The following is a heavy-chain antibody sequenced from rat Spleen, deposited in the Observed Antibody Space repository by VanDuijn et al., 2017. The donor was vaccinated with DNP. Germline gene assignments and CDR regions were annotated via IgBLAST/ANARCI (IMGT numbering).Heavy chain of an antibody. Sequence: VQLVESGGRLVQPGRSLKLSCAASGFTFSDYYMAWVRQAPTKGLEWVAYIGSPAYAPYYADSVKGRFTISRDNAKSTLYLQMNSLRSEDMATYYCVRWNSGHFDYWGQGVMVAVSS. D-gene: IGHD4-3*01. CDR2: IGSPAYAP. CDR1: GFTFSDYY. J-gene: IGHJ2*01. V-gene: IGHV5-22*01. CDR3: VRWNSGHFDY.